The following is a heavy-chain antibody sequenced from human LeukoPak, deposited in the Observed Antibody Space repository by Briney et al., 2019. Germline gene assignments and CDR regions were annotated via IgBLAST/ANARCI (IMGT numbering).Heavy chain of an antibody. CDR3: ARASRYSTGFHAYFKFFDY. Sequence: TSETLSLTCTVSGYSISSGGYYWSWLRQPPGKGLEWIGYISNSGSTYYNPSLKSRVIISLDTSENQFSLKMTSVSAADTAVYSCARASRYSTGFHAYFKFFDYWGQGSLVTVSS. CDR2: ISNSGST. V-gene: IGHV4-31*03. J-gene: IGHJ4*02. CDR1: GYSISSGGYY. D-gene: IGHD2-8*02.